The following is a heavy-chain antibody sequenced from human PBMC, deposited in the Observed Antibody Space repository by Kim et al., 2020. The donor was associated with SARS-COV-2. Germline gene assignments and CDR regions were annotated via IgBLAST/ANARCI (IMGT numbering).Heavy chain of an antibody. D-gene: IGHD3-22*01. CDR1: GGSFSGYY. V-gene: IGHV4-34*01. CDR2: INHSGST. CDR3: AGAMTPYNWFDP. Sequence: ETLSLTCAVYGGSFSGYYWSWIRQPPGKGLEWIGEINHSGSTNYNPSLKSRVTISVDTSKNQFSLKLSSVTAADTAVYYCAGAMTPYNWFDPWGQGTLV. J-gene: IGHJ5*02.